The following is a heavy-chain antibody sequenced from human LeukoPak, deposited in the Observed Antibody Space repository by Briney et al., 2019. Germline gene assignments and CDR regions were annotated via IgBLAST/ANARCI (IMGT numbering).Heavy chain of an antibody. CDR2: ISSSGTYI. D-gene: IGHD3-3*01. Sequence: PGGSLRLSCAASGLTFSSYAMNWIRQAPGKGLEWVSSISSSGTYIYYADLVEGRFTISRDNSKNTLNLQMNSLRAEDTAVYYCAKDLMVIIVSGALDIWGQGTMVTASS. CDR3: AKDLMVIIVSGALDI. V-gene: IGHV3-21*04. J-gene: IGHJ3*02. CDR1: GLTFSSYA.